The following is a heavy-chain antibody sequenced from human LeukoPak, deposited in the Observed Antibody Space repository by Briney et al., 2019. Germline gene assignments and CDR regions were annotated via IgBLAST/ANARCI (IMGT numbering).Heavy chain of an antibody. J-gene: IGHJ4*02. CDR3: ARDSYCSGGSCYSSRVY. CDR2: ISYDGSNK. D-gene: IGHD2-15*01. Sequence: GGSLRLSCAASGFTLSSYAMHWVRQAPGKGLEWVAVISYDGSNKYYADSVKGRFTISRDNSKNTLYLQMNSLRAEDTAVYYCARDSYCSGGSCYSSRVYWGQGILVTVSS. CDR1: GFTLSSYA. V-gene: IGHV3-30-3*01.